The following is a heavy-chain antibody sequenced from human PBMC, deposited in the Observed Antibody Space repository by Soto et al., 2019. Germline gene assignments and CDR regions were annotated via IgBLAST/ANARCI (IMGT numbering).Heavy chain of an antibody. CDR3: ARGADFWSGYRWFDP. D-gene: IGHD3-3*01. J-gene: IGHJ5*02. Sequence: ASVKVSCKASGYTFTGYYMHWVRQAPGQGLEWMGWINPNSGGTNYAQKFQGRVTMTRDTSISTAYMELSRLRYDDTDVYFCARGADFWSGYRWFDPWGQGTLVTVS. V-gene: IGHV1-2*02. CDR2: INPNSGGT. CDR1: GYTFTGYY.